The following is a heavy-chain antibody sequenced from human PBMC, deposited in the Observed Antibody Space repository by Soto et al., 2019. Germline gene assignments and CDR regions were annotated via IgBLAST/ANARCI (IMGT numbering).Heavy chain of an antibody. J-gene: IGHJ5*02. Sequence: SETLSLTCTVSGDSVSRGSFYWSWIRQPPGKGLEWGGYIYYNGRTDYHRSLKNRATLSVDTPEPKFPLPLLSVSAAGTASDYGAIDRGSGSDNNWFDPWGQGTLVTVSS. V-gene: IGHV4-61*01. D-gene: IGHD1-1*01. CDR2: IYYNGRT. CDR3: AIDRGSGSDNNWFDP. CDR1: GDSVSRGSFY.